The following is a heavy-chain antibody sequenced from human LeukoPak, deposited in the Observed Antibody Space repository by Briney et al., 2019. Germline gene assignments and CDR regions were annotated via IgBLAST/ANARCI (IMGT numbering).Heavy chain of an antibody. CDR1: GFTFSRYT. CDR2: ISSSSSYI. CDR3: ARDLEEHCSGGSCSTFDC. Sequence: GGSLRLSCAASGFTFSRYTMNWVRQAPGKGLEWVSSISSSSSYIYYAESVKGRLTISRDNARKSLYLEMNSLRVEDTALYFCARDLEEHCSGGSCSTFDCWGQGTLVTVSS. D-gene: IGHD2-15*01. V-gene: IGHV3-21*01. J-gene: IGHJ4*02.